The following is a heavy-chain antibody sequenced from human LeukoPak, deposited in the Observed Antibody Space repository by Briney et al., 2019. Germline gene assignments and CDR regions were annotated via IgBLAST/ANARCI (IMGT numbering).Heavy chain of an antibody. V-gene: IGHV4-61*02. CDR1: GGSISSGSYY. CDR3: ARDLSMVTAFDI. J-gene: IGHJ3*02. CDR2: IYTSGST. D-gene: IGHD5-18*01. Sequence: SETLSLTCTVSGGSISSGSYYWSWIRQPAGKGLEWIGRIYTSGSTNYNPSLKSRVTISVDTSKNQFSLKLSSVTAADTAVYYCARDLSMVTAFDIWGQGTMVTVSS.